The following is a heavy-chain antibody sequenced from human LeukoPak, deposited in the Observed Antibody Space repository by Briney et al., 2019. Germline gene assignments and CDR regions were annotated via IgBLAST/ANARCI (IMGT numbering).Heavy chain of an antibody. CDR2: IIPIFGTA. Sequence: ASVKVSCKASGGTFSSYAISWVRQAPGQGLEWMGGIIPIFGTANYAQKFQGRVTITADESTSTAYMELSSLRSEDTAVYYCASRYCSSTSCYAATYDAFDIWGQGTMVTVSS. V-gene: IGHV1-69*13. D-gene: IGHD2-2*01. J-gene: IGHJ3*02. CDR1: GGTFSSYA. CDR3: ASRYCSSTSCYAATYDAFDI.